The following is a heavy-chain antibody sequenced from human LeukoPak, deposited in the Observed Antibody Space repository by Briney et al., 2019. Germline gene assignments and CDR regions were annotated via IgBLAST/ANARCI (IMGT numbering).Heavy chain of an antibody. CDR3: ARHQYRLELYYFDY. Sequence: SETLSLTCTVSVGAISSNTHYLGWIRQPPGKGLEWIGSIYYSGITYYNPSLKSRVTISVDTSKNQFSLKLSSVTAADTAVYYCARHQYRLELYYFDYWGQGTLVTVSS. V-gene: IGHV4-39*01. D-gene: IGHD1-7*01. CDR1: VGAISSNTHY. J-gene: IGHJ4*02. CDR2: IYYSGIT.